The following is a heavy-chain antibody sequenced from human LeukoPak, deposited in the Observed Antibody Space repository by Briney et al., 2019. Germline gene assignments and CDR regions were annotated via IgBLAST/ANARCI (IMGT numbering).Heavy chain of an antibody. CDR2: IYYSGST. CDR3: ARGQWLYYFDY. J-gene: IGHJ4*02. V-gene: IGHV4-59*01. CDR1: GGSIGSYY. D-gene: IGHD6-19*01. Sequence: SETLSLTCTVSGGSIGSYYWSWIRQPPGKGLEWIGYIYYSGSTNYNPSLKSRVTISVDTSKNQFSLKLSSVTAADTAVYYCARGQWLYYFDYWGQGTLVTVSS.